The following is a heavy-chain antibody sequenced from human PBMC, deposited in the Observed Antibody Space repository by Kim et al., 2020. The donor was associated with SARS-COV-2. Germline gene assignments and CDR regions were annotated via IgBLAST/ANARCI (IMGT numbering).Heavy chain of an antibody. D-gene: IGHD3-10*01. V-gene: IGHV3-30*18. CDR2: ISYDGSNK. Sequence: GGSLRLSCAASGFTFSSYGMHWVRQAPGKGLEWVAVISYDGSNKYYADSVKGRFTISRDNSKNTLYLQMNSLRAEDTAVYYCAKDPLWFGEGWFDPWGQG. CDR1: GFTFSSYG. J-gene: IGHJ5*02. CDR3: AKDPLWFGEGWFDP.